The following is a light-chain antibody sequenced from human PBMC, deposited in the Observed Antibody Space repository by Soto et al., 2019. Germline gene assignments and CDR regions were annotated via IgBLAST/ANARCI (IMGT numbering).Light chain of an antibody. Sequence: IQMTQSPSSLSASVGDRVTITCRASQSLSSRLTWYQQKPGEAPKLLIYETSSSHSVVPSRFSGSGSETDFILTINSLQPEDFATFCCQQSFSPPFTFGQGTKLEIK. CDR1: QSLSSR. CDR2: ETS. V-gene: IGKV1-39*01. J-gene: IGKJ2*01. CDR3: QQSFSPPFT.